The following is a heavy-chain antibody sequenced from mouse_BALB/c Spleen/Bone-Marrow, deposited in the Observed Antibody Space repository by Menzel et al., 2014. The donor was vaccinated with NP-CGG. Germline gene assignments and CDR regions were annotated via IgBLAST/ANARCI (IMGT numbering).Heavy chain of an antibody. D-gene: IGHD1-1*01. J-gene: IGHJ1*01. Sequence: DVHLVESGGGLVQPGGSRKLSCATSGFTFSSFGMHWVRQAPEKGLEWVAYISSGSSTIYYADTVKGRFTISRANPKNTLFLQMTSLRSEDTAMYYCARRGSNHWYFDVWGAGTTVTVSS. CDR3: ARRGSNHWYFDV. CDR1: GFTFSSFG. CDR2: ISSGSSTI. V-gene: IGHV5-17*02.